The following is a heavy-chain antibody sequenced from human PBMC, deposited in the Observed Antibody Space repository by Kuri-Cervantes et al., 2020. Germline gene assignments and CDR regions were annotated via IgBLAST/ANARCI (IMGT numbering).Heavy chain of an antibody. V-gene: IGHV3-66*01. Sequence: GESLKISCEASGFTVSSNYMSWVRQAPGKGLEWVSVIYSGCSTYYKDSVKGRFTISRDNSKNTLYLHMNSPRAEDTAVYYCARDHVGYSSSWYRPAWSNDAFDIWGQGTTVTVSS. CDR3: ARDHVGYSSSWYRPAWSNDAFDI. J-gene: IGHJ3*02. CDR2: IYSGCST. D-gene: IGHD6-13*01. CDR1: GFTVSSNY.